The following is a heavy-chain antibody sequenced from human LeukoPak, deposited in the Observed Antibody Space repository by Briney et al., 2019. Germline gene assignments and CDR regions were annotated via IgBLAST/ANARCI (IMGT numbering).Heavy chain of an antibody. J-gene: IGHJ3*02. D-gene: IGHD4-23*01. CDR3: ATTVVTEIDAFDI. Sequence: TSETLSLTCAVSGGSISSGGYSWSWIRQPPGKGLEWIGYIYYSGSTYYNPSLKSRVTISVDTSKNQFSLKLSSVTAADTAVYYCATTVVTEIDAFDIWGQGTMVTVSS. CDR1: GGSISSGGYS. V-gene: IGHV4-30-4*07. CDR2: IYYSGST.